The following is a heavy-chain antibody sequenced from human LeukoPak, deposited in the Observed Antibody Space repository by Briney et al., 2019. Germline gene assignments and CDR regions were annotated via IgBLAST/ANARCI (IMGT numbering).Heavy chain of an antibody. J-gene: IGHJ4*02. V-gene: IGHV3-23*01. CDR1: GFTFSSYA. Sequence: PGGSLRLSCAASGFTFSSYAMSWVRQAPGKGLEWVSAISGSGGSTYYADSVKGRFTISRDNSKNALYLQMNSLRAEDTAVYYCARGNYDFWSGYYIHYWGQGTLVTVSS. D-gene: IGHD3-3*01. CDR3: ARGNYDFWSGYYIHY. CDR2: ISGSGGST.